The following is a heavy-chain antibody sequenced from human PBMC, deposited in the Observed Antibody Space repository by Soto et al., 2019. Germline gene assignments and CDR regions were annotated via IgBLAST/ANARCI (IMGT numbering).Heavy chain of an antibody. Sequence: PGGSLRLSCAASGFTFSSYAMNWVRQAPGKGLEWVAGISGGGGSTYYADSVKGRFTISRDTSKNTVYLQLNSLRAEDTAVYYCAKGFIVVVTVLRPDDAFDIWGQGIMVTVSS. J-gene: IGHJ3*02. D-gene: IGHD2-21*02. V-gene: IGHV3-23*01. CDR2: ISGGGGST. CDR3: AKGFIVVVTVLRPDDAFDI. CDR1: GFTFSSYA.